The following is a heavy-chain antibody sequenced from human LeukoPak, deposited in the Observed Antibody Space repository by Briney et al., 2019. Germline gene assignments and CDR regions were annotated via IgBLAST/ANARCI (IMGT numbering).Heavy chain of an antibody. CDR2: IIPILGIA. D-gene: IGHD1-26*01. V-gene: IGHV1-69*04. Sequence: SVKVSCKASGGTFSSYAISWVRQAPGQGLEWMGRIIPILGIANYAQKFQGRVTITTDESTSTAYMELSSLRSEDTAVYYCARGGVVGARGYFDYWGQGTLVTVSS. J-gene: IGHJ4*02. CDR3: ARGGVVGARGYFDY. CDR1: GGTFSSYA.